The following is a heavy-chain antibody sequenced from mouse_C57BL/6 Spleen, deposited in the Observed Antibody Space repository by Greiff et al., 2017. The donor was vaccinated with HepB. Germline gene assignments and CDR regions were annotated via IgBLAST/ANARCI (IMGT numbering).Heavy chain of an antibody. Sequence: EVKLMESGGGLVQPGGSLKLSCAASGFTFSDYYMYWVRQTPEKRLEWVAYISNGGGSTYYPDTVKGRFTISRDNAKNTLYLQMSRLKSEDTAMYYCARHTYGSSYWYFDVWGTGTTVTVSS. CDR3: ARHTYGSSYWYFDV. CDR1: GFTFSDYY. V-gene: IGHV5-12*01. J-gene: IGHJ1*03. CDR2: ISNGGGST. D-gene: IGHD1-1*01.